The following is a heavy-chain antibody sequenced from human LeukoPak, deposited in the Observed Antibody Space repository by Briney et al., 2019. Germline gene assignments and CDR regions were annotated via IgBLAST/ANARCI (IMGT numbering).Heavy chain of an antibody. CDR1: GYTFTSYG. Sequence: GASVKVSCKASGYTFTSYGVSWVRQAPGQGLEWMGWISAYNGNTNYAQKLQGRVTMTTDTSPSTAYMELRSLRSDDTAVYYCARGTITMVRGVIISHYYYGMDVWGQGTTVTVSS. CDR2: ISAYNGNT. CDR3: ARGTITMVRGVIISHYYYGMDV. D-gene: IGHD3-10*01. V-gene: IGHV1-18*01. J-gene: IGHJ6*02.